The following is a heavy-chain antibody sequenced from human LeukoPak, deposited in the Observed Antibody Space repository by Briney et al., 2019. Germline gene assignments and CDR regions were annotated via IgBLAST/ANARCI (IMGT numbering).Heavy chain of an antibody. J-gene: IGHJ4*02. D-gene: IGHD6-19*01. V-gene: IGHV4-4*07. CDR3: ARDQGYSGYDPARYSSGWYDPYYFDY. CDR2: IYTSGST. CDR1: GGSISSYY. Sequence: PSETLSLTCTVSGGSISSYYWSWIRQPAGKGLEWIGRIYTSGSTNYNPSLKSRVTMSVDTSKNQFSLKLSSVTAADTAVYYCARDQGYSGYDPARYSSGWYDPYYFDYWGQGTLVTVSS.